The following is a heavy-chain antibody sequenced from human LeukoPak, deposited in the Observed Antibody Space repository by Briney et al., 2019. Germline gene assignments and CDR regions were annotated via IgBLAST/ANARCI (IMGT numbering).Heavy chain of an antibody. J-gene: IGHJ4*02. V-gene: IGHV3-74*01. CDR1: GFTFSSYW. D-gene: IGHD4-11*01. Sequence: PGGSLRLSCAASGFTFSSYWMHWVRQAPGKGLVRVSRINNDGSSTSYADSVKGRFTISRDNAKNTLYLQMNSLRAEDTAVYYCAKIGGIDYSNYLYDYWGQGTLVTVSS. CDR2: INNDGSST. CDR3: AKIGGIDYSNYLYDY.